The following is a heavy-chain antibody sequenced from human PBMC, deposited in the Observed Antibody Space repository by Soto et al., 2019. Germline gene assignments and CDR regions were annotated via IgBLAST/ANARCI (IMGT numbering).Heavy chain of an antibody. V-gene: IGHV3-23*01. CDR1: GFPFSTSA. CDR2: ISATSDAA. Sequence: EVQLLESGGGLVHPGGSLRLSWAASGFPFSTSAMNWFRRAPGKGLEGVSIISATSDAAYYAESVKGRFTSSRDNSKNTLYLQMNSLRPEDTAVYYCGKYSGSYPVYNGMNVWGQGTTVTVSS. J-gene: IGHJ6*02. CDR3: GKYSGSYPVYNGMNV. D-gene: IGHD1-26*01.